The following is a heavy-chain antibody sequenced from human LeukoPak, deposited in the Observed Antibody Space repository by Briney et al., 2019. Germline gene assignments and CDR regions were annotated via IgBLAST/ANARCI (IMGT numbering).Heavy chain of an antibody. Sequence: GRSLRLSCAASGFTFSSYGMHWVRQAPGKGLEWVAVIWYDGSNKYYADSVKGRFTISRDNSKNTFYLQMNSLRAEDTAVYYCATSGSYYRFEYWGQGTLVTVSS. J-gene: IGHJ4*02. CDR3: ATSGSYYRFEY. CDR2: IWYDGSNK. D-gene: IGHD1-26*01. V-gene: IGHV3-33*01. CDR1: GFTFSSYG.